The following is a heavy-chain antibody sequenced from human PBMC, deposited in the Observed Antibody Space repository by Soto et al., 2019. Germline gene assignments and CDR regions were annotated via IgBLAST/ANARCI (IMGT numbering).Heavy chain of an antibody. Sequence: PGEALKISCKGSGYSFTSYWIGWVRQMPGKGLEWMGIIYPGDSDTRYSPSFEGEVTISADKSITTAYLQWSSLKASDTAMYYCARRCCSRSRYYGIDVRGQGATVPVSS. CDR1: GYSFTSYW. J-gene: IGHJ6*02. CDR2: IYPGDSDT. D-gene: IGHD2-2*01. V-gene: IGHV5-51*01. CDR3: ARRCCSRSRYYGIDV.